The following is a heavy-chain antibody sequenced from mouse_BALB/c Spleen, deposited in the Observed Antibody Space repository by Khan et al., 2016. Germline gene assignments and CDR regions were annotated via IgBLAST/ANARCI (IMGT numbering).Heavy chain of an antibody. J-gene: IGHJ3*01. CDR1: GYSITSDYS. Sequence: EVQLQESGPDLVKPSQSLSLTCTVSGYSITSDYSWHWIRQFPGNKLEWMGYMHYSGSTNYNPSLKSRISITRDTSKNQFFLQLNSVTSEDTASYDCTRDYYGGAPWFAYWGQGTLVAVSA. V-gene: IGHV3-1*02. CDR3: TRDYYGGAPWFAY. D-gene: IGHD1-1*01. CDR2: MHYSGST.